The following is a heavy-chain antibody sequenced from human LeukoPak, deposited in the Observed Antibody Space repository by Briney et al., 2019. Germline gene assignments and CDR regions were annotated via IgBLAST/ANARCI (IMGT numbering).Heavy chain of an antibody. D-gene: IGHD5-18*01. V-gene: IGHV4-34*01. Sequence: SETLSLTCAVYGGSFSDYYWSWIRQPPGKGLEWIGEINHSGSTNYNPSLKSRVTISVGTSKNQFSLKLSPVTAADTAVYYCARGHRGYSYGLFDWGQGTLVTVSS. CDR1: GGSFSDYY. J-gene: IGHJ4*02. CDR2: INHSGST. CDR3: ARGHRGYSYGLFD.